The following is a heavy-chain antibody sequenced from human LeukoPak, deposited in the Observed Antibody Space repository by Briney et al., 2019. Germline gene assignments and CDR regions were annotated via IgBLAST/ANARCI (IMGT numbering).Heavy chain of an antibody. D-gene: IGHD1-26*01. V-gene: IGHV3-23*01. Sequence: GGSLRLSCAASGFTFSSYGMNWVRQAPGKGLEWVSSITGCGGYIYYADSVKGRFTISRDNSENTLYLQMDSLTAEDTAVYYCTRKRSQWDFLVDYWGQGTLVAVSS. CDR2: ITGCGGYI. J-gene: IGHJ4*02. CDR3: TRKRSQWDFLVDY. CDR1: GFTFSSYG.